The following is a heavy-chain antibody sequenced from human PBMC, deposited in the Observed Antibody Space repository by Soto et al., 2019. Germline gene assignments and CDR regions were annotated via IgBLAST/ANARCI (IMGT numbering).Heavy chain of an antibody. J-gene: IGHJ4*02. D-gene: IGHD1-1*01. CDR1: GFTFSSYS. CDR3: ARWSPYNPYYFDY. V-gene: IGHV3-48*02. CDR2: ISSSSSAI. Sequence: GGSLRLSCAASGFTFSSYSMNWVRQAPGKGLEWVSYISSSSSAIYYADSVKGRFTISRDNAKNSLYLQMNSLRDEDTAVYYCARWSPYNPYYFDYWGQGTLVTVSS.